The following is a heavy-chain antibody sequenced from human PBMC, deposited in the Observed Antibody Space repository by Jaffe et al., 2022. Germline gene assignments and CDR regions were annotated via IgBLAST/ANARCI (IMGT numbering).Heavy chain of an antibody. V-gene: IGHV3-21*01. Sequence: ELQLVESGGGLVKPGGSLRLSCAASGFTFSSYSMNWVRQAPGKGLFWVSFISSSGSYIYYADSVKGRFTISRDNAKNSLYLQMNSLRAEDTAVYYCAKDDLGYCSGGGCLPQIDAFDIWGQGTMVTVSS. J-gene: IGHJ3*02. CDR2: ISSSGSYI. CDR3: AKDDLGYCSGGGCLPQIDAFDI. CDR1: GFTFSSYS. D-gene: IGHD2-15*01.